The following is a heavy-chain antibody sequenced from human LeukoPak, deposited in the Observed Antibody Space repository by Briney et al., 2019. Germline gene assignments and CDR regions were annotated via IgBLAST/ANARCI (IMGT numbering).Heavy chain of an antibody. V-gene: IGHV4-59*08. D-gene: IGHD3-16*01. CDR2: IYYSGST. CDR3: ARHYGP. CDR1: GGSISSYY. Sequence: PSETLSLTCTVSGGSISSYYWSWIRQPPGKGLEWIGYIYYSGSTYYNPSLKSRVTISVDTSKNQFSLKLSSVTAADTAVYYCARHYGPWGQGTLVTVSS. J-gene: IGHJ5*02.